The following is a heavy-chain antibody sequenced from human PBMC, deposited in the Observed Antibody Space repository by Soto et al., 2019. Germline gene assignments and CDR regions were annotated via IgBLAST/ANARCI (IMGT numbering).Heavy chain of an antibody. CDR1: GGSISSYY. D-gene: IGHD3-22*01. Sequence: SETLSLTCTVSGGSISSYYWSWIRQPPGKGLEWIGYIYYSGSTNYNPSLKSRVTISVDTSKNQFSLKLSSVTAADTAVYYCAREENYYDSSGYETYYGMDVWGQGTTVTVSS. CDR2: IYYSGST. CDR3: AREENYYDSSGYETYYGMDV. V-gene: IGHV4-59*01. J-gene: IGHJ6*02.